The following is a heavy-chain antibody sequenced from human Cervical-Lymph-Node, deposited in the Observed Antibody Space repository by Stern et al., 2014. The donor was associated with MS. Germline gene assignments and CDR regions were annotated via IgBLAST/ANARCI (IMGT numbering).Heavy chain of an antibody. CDR1: GFTFDDYA. D-gene: IGHD2-21*02. Sequence: EVQLVESGGGLVQPGRSLRLSCAASGFTFDDYAMHWLRQVPGKGLEWVSGLSWNSGSFGYADSLKGRVTISRDNAKNLVYLLLNSLRPDDTALYYCATAPCSGGACLHFQHWGQGTLVTVSS. CDR2: LSWNSGSF. CDR3: ATAPCSGGACLHFQH. J-gene: IGHJ1*01. V-gene: IGHV3-9*01.